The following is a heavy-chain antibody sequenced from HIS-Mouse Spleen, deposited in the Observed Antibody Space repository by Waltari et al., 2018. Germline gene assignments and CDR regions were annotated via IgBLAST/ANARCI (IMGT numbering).Heavy chain of an antibody. CDR3: ARGEGRELKVDY. CDR2: IYYSGST. D-gene: IGHD1-7*01. J-gene: IGHJ4*02. Sequence: QVQLQESGPGLVKPSQTLSLTCTVPGGSISSGGYYWSWIRQHPGKGLEGIWYIYYSGSTYYNPSLKRRVTISVDTSKNQFSLKLSSVTAADTAVYYCARGEGRELKVDYWGQGTLVTVSS. V-gene: IGHV4-31*03. CDR1: GGSISSGGYY.